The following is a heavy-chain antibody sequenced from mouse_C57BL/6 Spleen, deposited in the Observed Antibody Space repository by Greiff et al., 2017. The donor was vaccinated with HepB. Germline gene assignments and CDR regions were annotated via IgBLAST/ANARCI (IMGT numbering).Heavy chain of an antibody. CDR1: GFTFSSYA. CDR3: AREDPYFDY. J-gene: IGHJ2*01. V-gene: IGHV5-4*01. CDR2: ISDGGSYT. Sequence: EVKVVDSGGGLVKPGGSLKLSCAASGFTFSSYAMSWVRQTPEKRLEWVATISDGGSYTYYPDNVKGRFTISRDNAKNNLYLQMSHLKSEDTAMYYCAREDPYFDYWGQGTTLTVSS.